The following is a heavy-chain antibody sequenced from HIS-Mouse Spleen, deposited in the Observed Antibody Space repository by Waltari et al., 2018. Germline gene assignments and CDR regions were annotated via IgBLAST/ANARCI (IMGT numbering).Heavy chain of an antibody. D-gene: IGHD6-19*01. CDR1: GCTLSSYG. CDR2: ISYDGSNK. J-gene: IGHJ4*02. CDR3: AKASSGWLDY. Sequence: QVQLVESGGGVVQPGRSLRLSCAASGCTLSSYGMHWVRQAPGKGLEWVAVISYDGSNKYYADSVKGRFTISRDNSKNTLYLQMNSLRAEDTAVYYCAKASSGWLDYWGQGTLVTVSS. V-gene: IGHV3-30*18.